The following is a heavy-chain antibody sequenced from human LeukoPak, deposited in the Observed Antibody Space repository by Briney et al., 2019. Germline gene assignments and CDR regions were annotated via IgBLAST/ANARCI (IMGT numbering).Heavy chain of an antibody. V-gene: IGHV3-21*01. Sequence: PGGSLRLSCVASGFTSSGYSMNWVRQAPGKGLEWVSSINIYYADSLKGRFTISRDNAKNSLYLQMNSLRAEDTAVYYCARVSPNTVTTLQYFDYWGQGTLVTVSS. D-gene: IGHD4-17*01. CDR3: ARVSPNTVTTLQYFDY. J-gene: IGHJ4*02. CDR1: GFTSSGYS. CDR2: INI.